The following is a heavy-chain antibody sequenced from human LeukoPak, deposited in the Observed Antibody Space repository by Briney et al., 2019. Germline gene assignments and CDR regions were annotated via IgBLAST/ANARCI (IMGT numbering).Heavy chain of an antibody. V-gene: IGHV3-7*01. CDR3: ARGTTVTTASAFDI. D-gene: IGHD4-17*01. CDR2: IKQDGSEK. J-gene: IGHJ3*02. Sequence: GGSLRLSCAASGFTFSTYWMSWVRQAPGKGLEWVANIKQDGSEKYYVDSVKGRFTISRDNAKNSLYLQMNSLRAEDTAVYYCARGTTVTTASAFDIWGQGTMVTVSS. CDR1: GFTFSTYW.